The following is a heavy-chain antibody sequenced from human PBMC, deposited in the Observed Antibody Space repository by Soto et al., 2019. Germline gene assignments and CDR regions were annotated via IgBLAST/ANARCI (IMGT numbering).Heavy chain of an antibody. CDR1: GGSISSYY. CDR3: ARLAVVAAAGDYYYYGMDV. J-gene: IGHJ6*02. V-gene: IGHV4-59*01. D-gene: IGHD6-13*01. CDR2: IYYSGST. Sequence: NPSETLSLTCTVSGGSISSYYWSWIRQPPGKGLEWIGYIYYSGSTNYNPSLKSRVTISVDTSKNQFSLKLSSVTAADTAVYYCARLAVVAAAGDYYYYGMDVWGQGTTVTVSS.